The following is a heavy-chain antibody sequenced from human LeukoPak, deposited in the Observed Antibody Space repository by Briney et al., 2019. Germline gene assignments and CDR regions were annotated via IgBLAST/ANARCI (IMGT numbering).Heavy chain of an antibody. J-gene: IGHJ5*02. CDR2: INPNSGGT. V-gene: IGHV1-2*02. CDR3: AREYSSSLGAPDP. Sequence: ASVKVSCKASGYTFTSYYMHWVRQAPGQGLEWMGWINPNSGGTNYAQKFQGRVTMTRDTSISTAYMELSRLRSDDTAVYYCAREYSSSLGAPDPWGQGTLVTVSS. D-gene: IGHD6-6*01. CDR1: GYTFTSYY.